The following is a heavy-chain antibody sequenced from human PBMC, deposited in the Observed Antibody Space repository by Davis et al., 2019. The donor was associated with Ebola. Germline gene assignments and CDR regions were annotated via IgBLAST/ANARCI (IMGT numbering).Heavy chain of an antibody. CDR2: IYYSGST. CDR1: GGSISSHY. Sequence: PSETLSLTCTVSGGSISSHYWSWIRQPPGKGLEWIGYIYYSGSTNYNPSLKSRVTISVDTSKNQCSLKLGSVTAADTAVYNGARDLAVRYYYYGMDVWGQGTTVTVSS. V-gene: IGHV4-59*11. CDR3: ARDLAVRYYYYGMDV. J-gene: IGHJ6*02. D-gene: IGHD4-23*01.